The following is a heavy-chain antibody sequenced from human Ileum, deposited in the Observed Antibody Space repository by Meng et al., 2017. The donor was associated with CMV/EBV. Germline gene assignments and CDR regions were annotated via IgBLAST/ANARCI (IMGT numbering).Heavy chain of an antibody. Sequence: LSGAAAGFTFSSYWMHWVRQAPGKGLVWVSRIHRDGSDADYADSVQGRFTISRNNAKNTLYLQVNSLRAEDTAMYYCVRDGNYGAYDYWGQGTLVTVSS. CDR2: IHRDGSDA. V-gene: IGHV3-74*01. D-gene: IGHD4-17*01. CDR3: VRDGNYGAYDY. J-gene: IGHJ4*02. CDR1: GFTFSSYW.